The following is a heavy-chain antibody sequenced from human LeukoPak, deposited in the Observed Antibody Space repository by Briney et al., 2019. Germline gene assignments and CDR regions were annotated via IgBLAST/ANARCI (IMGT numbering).Heavy chain of an antibody. Sequence: ASVKVSCKASGYTFTSYYMHWVRQAPGQGLEWMGIINPSGGSTSYAQKFQGRATMTRDTSTSTVYMELSSLRSEDTAVYYCARDGAGRYCSGGSCYYFDYWGQGTLVTVSS. V-gene: IGHV1-46*01. CDR3: ARDGAGRYCSGGSCYYFDY. CDR1: GYTFTSYY. J-gene: IGHJ4*02. CDR2: INPSGGST. D-gene: IGHD2-15*01.